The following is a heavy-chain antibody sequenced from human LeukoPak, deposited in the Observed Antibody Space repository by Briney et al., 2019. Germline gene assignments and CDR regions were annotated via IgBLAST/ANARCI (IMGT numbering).Heavy chain of an antibody. CDR1: RFTFSSYA. CDR3: ARDPYSGSYSDYYYYYMDV. CDR2: ISGSGGVT. Sequence: GGSLRLSCAASRFTFSSYAMSWVRQAPGKGLEWVSAISGSGGVTYYADSVKGRFTISRDNAKNSLYLQLNSLRAEDTAVYYCARDPYSGSYSDYYYYYMDVWGKGTTVTVSS. V-gene: IGHV3-23*01. D-gene: IGHD1-26*01. J-gene: IGHJ6*03.